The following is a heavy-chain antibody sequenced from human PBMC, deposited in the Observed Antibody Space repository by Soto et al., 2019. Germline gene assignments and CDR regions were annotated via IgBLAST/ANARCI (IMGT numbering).Heavy chain of an antibody. D-gene: IGHD3-10*01. CDR1: GFTFSDYY. V-gene: IGHV3-11*01. CDR2: ISSSGSTI. Sequence: QVQLVESGGGLVKPGGSLRLSCAASGFTFSDYYMSWIRQAPGKGLEWVSYISSSGSTIYYADSVKGRFTISRDNAKNSLYLQMNSLSAEDTAVYYCARDRWFGELLQLNWFDPWGQGTLVTVSS. J-gene: IGHJ5*02. CDR3: ARDRWFGELLQLNWFDP.